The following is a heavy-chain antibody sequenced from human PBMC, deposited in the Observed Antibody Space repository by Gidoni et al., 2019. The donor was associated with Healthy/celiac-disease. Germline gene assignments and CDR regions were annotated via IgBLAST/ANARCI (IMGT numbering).Heavy chain of an antibody. CDR1: GFTLSSYA. Sequence: QVQLVESGGGVVKPGRSLRLSCASSGFTLSSYAMHGVRQAPGNGLAWGAVISYDGSNNSYAASVKGRFTISRANSKNTLYLQMNSLRGEDTAVYYCARDAGSGYLNAYYYFDYWGQGTLVTVSS. D-gene: IGHD5-12*01. V-gene: IGHV3-30-3*01. J-gene: IGHJ4*02. CDR2: ISYDGSNN. CDR3: ARDAGSGYLNAYYYFDY.